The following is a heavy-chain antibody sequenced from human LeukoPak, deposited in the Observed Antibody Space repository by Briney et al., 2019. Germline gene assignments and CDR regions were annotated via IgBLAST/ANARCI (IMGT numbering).Heavy chain of an antibody. CDR2: IRYDGSNK. Sequence: GGSLRLSCAASGFTFSSYGMHWVRQAPGKGLEWVAFIRYDGSNKYYADSVKGRFTISRDNSKNTLYLHVNSLRPEDTAVYYCARGIAANDYWGQGTLVTVSS. J-gene: IGHJ4*02. CDR3: ARGIAANDY. D-gene: IGHD6-6*01. V-gene: IGHV3-30*02. CDR1: GFTFSSYG.